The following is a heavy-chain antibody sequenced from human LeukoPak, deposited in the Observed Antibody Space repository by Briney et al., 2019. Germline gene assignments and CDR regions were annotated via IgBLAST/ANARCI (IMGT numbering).Heavy chain of an antibody. J-gene: IGHJ4*02. D-gene: IGHD3-10*01. CDR2: IYYSGST. V-gene: IGHV4-39*01. CDR3: ARHPLLWDYGSGSYYPDY. Sequence: SETLSLTCTVSGGSISSSSYYWGWIRQPPGKGLEWIGSIYYSGSTYCNPSLKSRVTISVDTSKNQFSLKLSSVTAADTAVYYCARHPLLWDYGSGSYYPDYWGQGTLVTVSS. CDR1: GGSISSSSYY.